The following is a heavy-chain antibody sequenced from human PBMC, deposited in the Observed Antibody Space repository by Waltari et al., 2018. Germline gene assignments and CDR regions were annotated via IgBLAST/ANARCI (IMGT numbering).Heavy chain of an antibody. CDR2: VQRSGRT. CDR1: GDSMSSTDW. CDR3: ARDRGRGIYLDS. D-gene: IGHD2-15*01. V-gene: IGHV4-4*01. J-gene: IGHJ4*02. Sequence: QLQLQESGPGLVKPSGTLTLTCAVSGDSMSSTDWWSWVRQSPGKGLEWIGQVQRSGRTNYNPSFASRVTVSVDTSTNQFSLKVTSATAADTAVYCCARDRGRGIYLDSWGQGTLVTVS.